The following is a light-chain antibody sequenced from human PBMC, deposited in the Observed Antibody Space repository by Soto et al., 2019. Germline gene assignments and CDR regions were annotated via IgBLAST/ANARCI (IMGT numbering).Light chain of an antibody. J-gene: IGKJ5*01. CDR1: QNINNY. Sequence: DIQMTQAPSSLSASVGDRVTITCQASQNINNYLNWYQQKPGRAPKPLIYDASKLEAGVPSRFRGSGSGTDFTFTISRLQPEDIATYYCQQYENLPTFGQGTRLEIK. V-gene: IGKV1-33*01. CDR2: DAS. CDR3: QQYENLPT.